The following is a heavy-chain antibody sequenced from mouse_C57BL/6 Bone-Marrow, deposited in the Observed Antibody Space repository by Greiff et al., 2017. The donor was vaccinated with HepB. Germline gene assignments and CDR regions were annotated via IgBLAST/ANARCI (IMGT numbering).Heavy chain of an antibody. J-gene: IGHJ2*01. Sequence: DVKLVESGGGLVQPGGSLKLSCAASGFTFSDYYMYWVRQTPEKRLEWVAYISNGGGSTYYPDTVKGRFTISRDNAKNTLYLQMNRLKSEDTAMYYCARPGNYSNYVDYWGQGTTLTVSS. V-gene: IGHV5-12*01. CDR3: ARPGNYSNYVDY. CDR2: ISNGGGST. CDR1: GFTFSDYY. D-gene: IGHD2-5*01.